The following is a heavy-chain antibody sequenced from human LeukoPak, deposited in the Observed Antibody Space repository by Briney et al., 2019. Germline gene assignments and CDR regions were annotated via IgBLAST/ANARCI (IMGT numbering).Heavy chain of an antibody. CDR3: ARDYSSGWTYYYYYYMDV. Sequence: GGSLRLSCAASGFTFSSYAMHWVRQAPGKGLEYVSAIRSNGGSTYYANSVKGRFTISRDNSKNTLYLQMGSLRAEDMAVYYCARDYSSGWTYYYYYYMDVWGKGTTVTVSS. J-gene: IGHJ6*03. V-gene: IGHV3-64*01. CDR1: GFTFSSYA. D-gene: IGHD6-19*01. CDR2: IRSNGGST.